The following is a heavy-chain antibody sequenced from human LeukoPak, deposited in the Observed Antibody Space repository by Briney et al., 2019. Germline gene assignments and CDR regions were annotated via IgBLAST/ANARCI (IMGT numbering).Heavy chain of an antibody. CDR1: GYTFTGYY. J-gene: IGHJ5*02. Sequence: AASVKVSCKASGYTFTGYYMHWVRQPPGQGLEWMGWINPNSGGTNYAQKFQGRVTMTRDTSISAAYMELSRLRSDDTAVYYGARDGGYCSGGSCYYWFDPWGQGTLVTVSS. CDR3: ARDGGYCSGGSCYYWFDP. CDR2: INPNSGGT. V-gene: IGHV1-2*02. D-gene: IGHD2-15*01.